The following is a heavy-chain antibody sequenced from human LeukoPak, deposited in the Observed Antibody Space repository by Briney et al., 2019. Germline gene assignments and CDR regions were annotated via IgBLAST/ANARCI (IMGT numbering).Heavy chain of an antibody. CDR2: IIPILGIA. Sequence: SVKVSCKASGYTFTSYGISWVRQAPGQGLEWMGRIIPILGIANYAQKFQGRVTITADKSTSTAYMELSSLRSEDTAVYYCARAPSITMIVAFDYWGQGTLVTVSS. D-gene: IGHD3-22*01. J-gene: IGHJ4*02. V-gene: IGHV1-69*04. CDR3: ARAPSITMIVAFDY. CDR1: GYTFTSYG.